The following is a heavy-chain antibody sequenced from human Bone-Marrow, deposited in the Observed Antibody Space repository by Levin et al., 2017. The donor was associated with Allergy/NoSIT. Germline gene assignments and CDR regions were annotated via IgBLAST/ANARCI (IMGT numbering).Heavy chain of an antibody. Sequence: KISCKASGGTFSSYAISWVRQAPGQGLEWMGGIIPIFGTANYAQKFQGRVTITADKSTSTAYMELSSLRSEDTAVYYCAARYYYGSGSYYPTLDYWGQGTLVTVSS. J-gene: IGHJ4*02. CDR3: AARYYYGSGSYYPTLDY. CDR1: GGTFSSYA. CDR2: IIPIFGTA. V-gene: IGHV1-69*06. D-gene: IGHD3-10*01.